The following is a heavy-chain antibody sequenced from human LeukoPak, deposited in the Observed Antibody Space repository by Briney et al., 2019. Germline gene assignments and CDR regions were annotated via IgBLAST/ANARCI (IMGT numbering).Heavy chain of an antibody. V-gene: IGHV3-21*01. CDR2: ISSSSSYI. Sequence: GGSLRLSCAASGFTFSSYSMNWVRQAPGKGLEWVSSISSSSSYIYYADSVKGRFTISRDNAKNSLYLQMNSLRAEDTAVYYCARDPRQGVQLWSSPFDYWGQETLATVSS. CDR1: GFTFSSYS. D-gene: IGHD5-18*01. CDR3: ARDPRQGVQLWSSPFDY. J-gene: IGHJ4*02.